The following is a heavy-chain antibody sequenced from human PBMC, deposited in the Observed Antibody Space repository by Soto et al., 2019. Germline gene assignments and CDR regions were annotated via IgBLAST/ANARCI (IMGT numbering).Heavy chain of an antibody. V-gene: IGHV4-59*08. D-gene: IGHD3-9*01. J-gene: IGHJ4*02. CDR3: ARHGGDYDILTGYPPPIDY. CDR2: IYYSGST. CDR1: GGSISSYY. Sequence: PSETLSLTCTVSGGSISSYYWSWIRQPPGKGLEWIGYIYYSGSTNYNPSLKSRVTISVDTSKNQFSLKLSSVTAADTAVYYCARHGGDYDILTGYPPPIDYWGQGTLVTVSS.